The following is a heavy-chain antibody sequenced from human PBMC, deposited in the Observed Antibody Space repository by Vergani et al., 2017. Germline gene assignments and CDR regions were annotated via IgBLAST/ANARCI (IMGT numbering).Heavy chain of an antibody. V-gene: IGHV4-59*01. CDR1: GGSISSYY. D-gene: IGHD3-22*01. J-gene: IGHJ4*02. Sequence: QVQLQESGPVLVKPSETLSLTCTVSGGSISSYYWSWIRQPPGKGLEWIGYIYYSGSTNYNPSLKSRVTISVDTSKNQFSLKLSSVTAADTAVYYCARVSDYDSSGYYQEYYFDYWGQGTLVTVSS. CDR3: ARVSDYDSSGYYQEYYFDY. CDR2: IYYSGST.